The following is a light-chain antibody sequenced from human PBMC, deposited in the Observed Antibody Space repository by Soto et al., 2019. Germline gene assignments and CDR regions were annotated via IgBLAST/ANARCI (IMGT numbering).Light chain of an antibody. CDR2: GAS. CDR3: QQYNNWPPIT. Sequence: EIEMTQSPATLSVSPGERATPSCRASQSVSSNLAWYQQKPGQAPRLLIYGASTRATGIPARFSGSGSGTEFTLTINSLQSEDFAVYYCQQYNNWPPITFGQGTRLEIK. CDR1: QSVSSN. J-gene: IGKJ5*01. V-gene: IGKV3-15*01.